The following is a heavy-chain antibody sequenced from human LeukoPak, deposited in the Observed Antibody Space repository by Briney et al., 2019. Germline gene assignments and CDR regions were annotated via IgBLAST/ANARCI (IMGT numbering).Heavy chain of an antibody. D-gene: IGHD3-10*01. Sequence: GGSLRLSCTASGFTLSGYWMNWVRQTPEKGLEWVANINHNGSEKYYMDSVEGRFTISRDNAKNSLYLQMSSLRDEDTAVYYCARWIGGFDYWGPGALVTVSS. V-gene: IGHV3-7*03. CDR1: GFTLSGYW. J-gene: IGHJ4*02. CDR3: ARWIGGFDY. CDR2: INHNGSEK.